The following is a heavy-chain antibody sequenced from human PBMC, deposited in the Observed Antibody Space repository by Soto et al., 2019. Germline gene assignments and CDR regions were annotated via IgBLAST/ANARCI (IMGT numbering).Heavy chain of an antibody. D-gene: IGHD4-17*01. CDR3: ARAHYGDYGYGMDV. J-gene: IGHJ6*02. CDR1: GGSITRNNC. V-gene: IGHV4-4*02. CDR2: IYHSGNT. Sequence: SETLSRTCDISGGSITRNNCWSWGRQPPGKGLEWIGEIYHSGNTNYNPSLKSRVTISVDTSKNQFSLKLSSVTAADTAVYYCARAHYGDYGYGMDVWGQGTKVPVSS.